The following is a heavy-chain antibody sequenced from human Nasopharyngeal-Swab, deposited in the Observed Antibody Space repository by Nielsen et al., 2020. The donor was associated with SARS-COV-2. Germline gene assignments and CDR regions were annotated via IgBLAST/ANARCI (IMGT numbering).Heavy chain of an antibody. CDR3: AKGAYYGSGRDYYYYGMDV. CDR2: IYSRGET. J-gene: IGHJ6*02. CDR1: GFSVSYNY. D-gene: IGHD3-10*01. Sequence: GGSLRLSCEVSGFSVSYNYMSWVRQAPGKGLEWVAVIYSRGETHYTDSVRGRFTISRDNSKNTLYLQMNSLRAEDTAVYYCAKGAYYGSGRDYYYYGMDVWGQGTTVTVSS. V-gene: IGHV3-66*02.